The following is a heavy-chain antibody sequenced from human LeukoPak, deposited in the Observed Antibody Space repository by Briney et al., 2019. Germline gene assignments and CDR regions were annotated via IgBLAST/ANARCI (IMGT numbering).Heavy chain of an antibody. Sequence: ASMKVSCKTSGDPFLHWVRQAPGQGLQWMGWINPKTDVTNYAQKFQGRVTMTSDTSINTIFMELTRETYDDTAVYFCAGSRGGSLTLDFWGLGSLVTVSS. CDR2: INPKTDVT. CDR3: AGSRGGSLTLDF. J-gene: IGHJ4*02. D-gene: IGHD2-15*01. V-gene: IGHV1-2*02. CDR1: GDPF.